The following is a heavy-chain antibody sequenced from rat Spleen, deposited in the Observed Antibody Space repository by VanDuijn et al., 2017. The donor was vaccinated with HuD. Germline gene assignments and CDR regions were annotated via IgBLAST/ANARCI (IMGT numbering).Heavy chain of an antibody. J-gene: IGHJ3*01. Sequence: EVQLVGSGGGLVQPGRSLKLSCAASGFTFSNYGMAWVRQAPTKGLEWVATISIIAGSTYYRDSVKGRFTISRDNAKSTLYLQMNSLRSEDTATYYCARHGVNYGAYNWFAYWGQGTLVTVSS. CDR3: ARHGVNYGAYNWFAY. CDR2: ISIIAGST. D-gene: IGHD1-11*01. CDR1: GFTFSNYG. V-gene: IGHV5S13*01.